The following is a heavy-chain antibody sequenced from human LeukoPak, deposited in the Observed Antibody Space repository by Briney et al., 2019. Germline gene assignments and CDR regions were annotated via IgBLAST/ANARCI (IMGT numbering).Heavy chain of an antibody. CDR1: GFTFSSYE. CDR2: ISSSGSTI. J-gene: IGHJ3*02. D-gene: IGHD3-10*01. CDR3: AREGALWFGESRAFDI. Sequence: GGSLRLSCAASGFTFSSYEMNWVRQAPGKGLEWVSYISSSGSTICYADSVKGRFTISRDNAKNSLYLQMNSLRAEDTAVYYCAREGALWFGESRAFDIWGQGTMVTVSS. V-gene: IGHV3-48*03.